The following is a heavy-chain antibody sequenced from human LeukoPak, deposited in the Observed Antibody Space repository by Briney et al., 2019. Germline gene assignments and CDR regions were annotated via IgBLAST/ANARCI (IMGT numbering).Heavy chain of an antibody. CDR2: IGGSGTTR. J-gene: IGHJ5*02. V-gene: IGHV3-48*03. Sequence: PGGSLTLSCALSGFTFTTFEMQCFRQAPGKGLEWVSYIGGSGTTRYYADSVKGRFTISRDNAKNSLFLQMNSLRAEDTAVYYWLRESTRCYRTCDHWGQGTLVTVSS. D-gene: IGHD2-15*01. CDR1: GFTFTTFE. CDR3: LRESTRCYRTCDH.